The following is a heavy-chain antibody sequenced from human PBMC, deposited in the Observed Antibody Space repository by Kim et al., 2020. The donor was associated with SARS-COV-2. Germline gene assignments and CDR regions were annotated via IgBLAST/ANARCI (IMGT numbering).Heavy chain of an antibody. V-gene: IGHV3-9*01. CDR3: AKARGYSYGSCDY. J-gene: IGHJ4*02. D-gene: IGHD5-18*01. Sequence: YATSVKGRLTISRDNAKNSLYLQMNSLRAEETALYYCAKARGYSYGSCDYWGQGTLVTVSS.